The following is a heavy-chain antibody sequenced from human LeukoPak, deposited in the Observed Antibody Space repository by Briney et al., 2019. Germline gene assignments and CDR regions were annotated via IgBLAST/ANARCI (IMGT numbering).Heavy chain of an antibody. CDR1: GFTFSSSA. D-gene: IGHD2-21*01. V-gene: IGHV3-23*01. J-gene: IGHJ6*03. Sequence: AGGSLRLSCAASGFTFSSSAMAWVRHAPGKGLEWVSTISYSGSGTYYADSVKGRFTISRDNAKNSLYLQMNSLRAEDTAVYYCAGAPTYCGGDCYSRNYYYYMDVWGKGTTVTVSS. CDR2: ISYSGSGT. CDR3: AGAPTYCGGDCYSRNYYYYMDV.